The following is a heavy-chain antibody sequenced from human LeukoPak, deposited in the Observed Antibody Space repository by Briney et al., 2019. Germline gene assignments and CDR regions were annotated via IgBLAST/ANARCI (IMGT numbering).Heavy chain of an antibody. CDR1: GYTFTSYD. V-gene: IGHV1-8*01. CDR2: MNPNSGNT. D-gene: IGHD5-18*01. Sequence: ASVRVSRKASGYTFTSYDLNWVRQATGQGLEGMGWMNPNSGNTGYAQKFQGRVTMTRNTSISTAYMELSSLRSEDTAVYYCARVYSYGSLDAFDIWGQGTMVTVSS. J-gene: IGHJ3*02. CDR3: ARVYSYGSLDAFDI.